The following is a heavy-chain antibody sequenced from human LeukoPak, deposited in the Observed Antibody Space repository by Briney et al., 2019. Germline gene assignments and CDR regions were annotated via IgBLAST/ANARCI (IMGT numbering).Heavy chain of an antibody. CDR1: GFTFSSYA. CDR3: ARDRSPSAAGYYYGMDV. Sequence: GGSLRLSCAASGFTFSSYAMSWVRQAPGKGLGWVSVIYSGGSTYYADSVKGRFTISRDNSKNTLYLQMNSLRAEDTAVYYCARDRSPSAAGYYYGMDVWGQGTTVTVSS. J-gene: IGHJ6*02. D-gene: IGHD6-13*01. V-gene: IGHV3-66*01. CDR2: IYSGGST.